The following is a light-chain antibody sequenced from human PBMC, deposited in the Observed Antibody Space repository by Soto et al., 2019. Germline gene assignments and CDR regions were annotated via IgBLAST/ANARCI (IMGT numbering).Light chain of an antibody. Sequence: QSVLTQPPSASGTPGQRVTISCSGSSSNIGSNTVNWYQQLPGTAPKLLIHANNQRPSGVPDRFSGSNSATSASLAISWLQSEEADYYCAAWDDSLNGYVFGTGTKLTVL. CDR3: AAWDDSLNGYV. V-gene: IGLV1-44*01. J-gene: IGLJ1*01. CDR2: ANN. CDR1: SSNIGSNT.